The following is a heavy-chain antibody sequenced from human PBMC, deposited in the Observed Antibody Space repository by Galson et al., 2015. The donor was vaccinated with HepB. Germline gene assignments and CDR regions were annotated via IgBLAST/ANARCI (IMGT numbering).Heavy chain of an antibody. D-gene: IGHD4-23*01. CDR2: IYPGDSDT. CDR3: ARTGQSYGGTLYNWFDP. Sequence: QSGAEVKKPGESLKISCKGSGYSFPSYWIGWVRQMPGKGLEWMGIIYPGDSDTRYSPSFQGQVTISADKSISTAYLQWSSLKASDTAMYYCARTGQSYGGTLYNWFDPWGQGTLVTVSS. CDR1: GYSFPSYW. J-gene: IGHJ5*02. V-gene: IGHV5-51*01.